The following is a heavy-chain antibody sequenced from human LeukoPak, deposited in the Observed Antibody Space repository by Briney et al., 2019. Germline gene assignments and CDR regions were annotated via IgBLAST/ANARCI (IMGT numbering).Heavy chain of an antibody. V-gene: IGHV1-69*01. J-gene: IGHJ4*02. D-gene: IGHD4-11*01. Sequence: ASVKVSCKASGGTFSSYAISWVRQAPGQGLEWMGGIIPIFGTANYAQKFQGRVTITADESTSKAYMELSSLRSEDTAVYYCARVSYDYSNYVSLDYWGQGTLVTVSS. CDR2: IIPIFGTA. CDR1: GGTFSSYA. CDR3: ARVSYDYSNYVSLDY.